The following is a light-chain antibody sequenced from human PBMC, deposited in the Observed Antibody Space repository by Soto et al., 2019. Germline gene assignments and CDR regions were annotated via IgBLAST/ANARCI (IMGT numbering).Light chain of an antibody. CDR1: SSDVGGYNH. J-gene: IGLJ2*01. Sequence: QSVLTQPRSVSGSPGQSVTISCTGSSSDVGGYNHVSWYQQHPGKAPKAMIYDVSKRPSGVPDRFSGSKSGNTASLTISGLQAEDEADYYCCSYAGINNLGIFGGGTKLTVL. CDR3: CSYAGINNLGI. V-gene: IGLV2-11*01. CDR2: DVS.